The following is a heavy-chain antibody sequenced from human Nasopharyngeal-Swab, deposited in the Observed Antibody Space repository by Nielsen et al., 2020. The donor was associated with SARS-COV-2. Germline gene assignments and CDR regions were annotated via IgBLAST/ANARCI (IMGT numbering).Heavy chain of an antibody. CDR2: ISTSGRTT. J-gene: IGHJ6*02. V-gene: IGHV3-11*04. D-gene: IGHD6-19*01. CDR1: GFTFSDYY. Sequence: SLKISCAASGFTFSDYYMAWVRQAPGKGLEWLSYISTSGRTTDSADSVKGRFTISRDNANNLLFLQMNSLRAEDTAVYYCARAVAGNYYYGMDVWGQGTTVTVSS. CDR3: ARAVAGNYYYGMDV.